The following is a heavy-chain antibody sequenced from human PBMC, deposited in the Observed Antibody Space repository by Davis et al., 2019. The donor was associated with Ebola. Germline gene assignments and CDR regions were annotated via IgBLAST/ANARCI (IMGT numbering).Heavy chain of an antibody. CDR2: IFYSGKT. J-gene: IGHJ5*02. Sequence: MPSETLSLTCTVSGGSISTSSYYWGWIRQPPGKGLEWIGSIFYSGKTYYNSSLQSRVTISVDTSKNQFSLKLSSVSAAATAVYYCARQLYTGSSADWFDPWGQGTLVTVSS. D-gene: IGHD6-6*01. V-gene: IGHV4-39*01. CDR3: ARQLYTGSSADWFDP. CDR1: GGSISTSSYY.